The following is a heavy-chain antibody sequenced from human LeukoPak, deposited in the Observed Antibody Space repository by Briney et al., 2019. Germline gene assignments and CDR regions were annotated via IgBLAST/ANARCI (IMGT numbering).Heavy chain of an antibody. CDR3: ARDSITMIVVPHWGMDV. D-gene: IGHD3-22*01. Sequence: GGSLRLSCTVSGFAVSSNSMSWVRQAPGKGLEWVSFIYSDNTHYSDSVKGRFTISRDNSKNTLYLQMNSLRAEDTAVYYCARDSITMIVVPHWGMDVWGKGTTVTISS. CDR2: IYSDNT. J-gene: IGHJ6*03. V-gene: IGHV3-53*01. CDR1: GFAVSSNS.